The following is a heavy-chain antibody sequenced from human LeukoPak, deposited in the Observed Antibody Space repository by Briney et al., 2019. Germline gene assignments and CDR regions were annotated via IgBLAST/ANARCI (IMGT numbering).Heavy chain of an antibody. CDR3: ARGSSRSNDY. CDR2: IYYSGTT. D-gene: IGHD6-13*01. J-gene: IGHJ4*02. V-gene: IGHV4-59*01. CDR1: GGSINSYY. Sequence: PSETLSLTCTVSGGSINSYYWIWIRQPSGKGLEWIGYIYYSGTTNYNPSLKSRVTISVDTSKNQFSLKLSSVTAADTAVYYCARGSSRSNDYWGQGTLVTVSS.